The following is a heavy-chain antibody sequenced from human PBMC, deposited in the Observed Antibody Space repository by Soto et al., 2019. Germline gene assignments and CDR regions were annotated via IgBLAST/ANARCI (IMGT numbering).Heavy chain of an antibody. CDR1: GGSISSSSYY. V-gene: IGHV4-39*01. D-gene: IGHD3-22*01. CDR3: ARLRVRSKTYYYDSSGYYYFDY. CDR2: IYYSGST. Sequence: PSETLSLTCTVSGGSISSSSYYWGWIRQPPGKGLEWIGSIYYSGSTYYNPSLKSRVTISVDTSKNQFSLKLSSVTAADTAVYYCARLRVRSKTYYYDSSGYYYFDYWGQGTLVTVSS. J-gene: IGHJ4*02.